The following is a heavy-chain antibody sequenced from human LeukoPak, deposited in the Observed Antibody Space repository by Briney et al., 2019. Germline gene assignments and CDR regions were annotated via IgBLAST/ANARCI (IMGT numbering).Heavy chain of an antibody. J-gene: IGHJ4*02. CDR2: ISWGGGST. D-gene: IGHD2-15*01. CDR1: GFTFDDYV. Sequence: GGSLRLSCAASGFTFDDYVMHWVRQAPGKGLEWVSLISWGGGSTYYADSVKGRFAISRDNSKNSLYLQMNSLRAEDTALYYCAKGYCSGGSCPLDYWGQGTLVTVSS. V-gene: IGHV3-43D*03. CDR3: AKGYCSGGSCPLDY.